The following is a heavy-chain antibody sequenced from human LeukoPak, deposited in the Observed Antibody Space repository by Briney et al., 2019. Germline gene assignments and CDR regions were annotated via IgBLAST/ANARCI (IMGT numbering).Heavy chain of an antibody. J-gene: IGHJ1*01. Sequence: GGSLRLSCAASGFSFSAYSMNWVRQAPGKGLEWLSYISSSSNTIYYADSVKGRFTTSRDNAKNSLYLQMNSLRAEDTAVYYCARDGLWFGEHWGQGTLVTVSS. CDR3: ARDGLWFGEH. V-gene: IGHV3-48*04. CDR2: ISSSSNTI. D-gene: IGHD3-10*01. CDR1: GFSFSAYS.